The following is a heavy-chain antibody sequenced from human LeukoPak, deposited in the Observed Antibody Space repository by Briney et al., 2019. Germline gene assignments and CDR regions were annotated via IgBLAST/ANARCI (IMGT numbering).Heavy chain of an antibody. Sequence: GGSLRLSCAASGFTFSSYGMHWVRQAPGKGLEWVAVIWYDGSNKYYADSVKGRFTISRDNSKNTLYLQMNSLRAEDTAVYYCARDTRFWSGYSNWFDPWGQGTLVTVSS. D-gene: IGHD3-3*01. CDR3: ARDTRFWSGYSNWFDP. CDR2: IWYDGSNK. CDR1: GFTFSSYG. J-gene: IGHJ5*02. V-gene: IGHV3-33*01.